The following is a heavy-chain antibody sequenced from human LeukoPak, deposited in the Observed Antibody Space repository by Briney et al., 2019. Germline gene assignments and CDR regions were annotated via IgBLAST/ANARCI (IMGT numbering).Heavy chain of an antibody. CDR2: ISGSGTNT. CDR1: GFTFSSYA. J-gene: IGHJ4*02. Sequence: PGGSLRLSCAASGFTFSSYAMSWVRQAPGKGLEWVSGISGSGTNTYYADSVKGRFTISRDNSKNTLYLQMNSLRAGDTAVYYCAKDVSPLMVTTWDYWGQGTLVTVSS. D-gene: IGHD2-21*02. V-gene: IGHV3-23*01. CDR3: AKDVSPLMVTTWDY.